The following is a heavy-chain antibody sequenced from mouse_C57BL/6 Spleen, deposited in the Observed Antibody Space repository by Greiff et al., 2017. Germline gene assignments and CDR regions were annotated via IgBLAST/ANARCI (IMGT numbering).Heavy chain of an antibody. CDR3: ARSRDGYYPYAMDY. D-gene: IGHD2-3*01. CDR2: INPNNGGT. J-gene: IGHJ4*01. CDR1: GYTFTDYN. V-gene: IGHV1-18*01. Sequence: EVKLMESGPELVKPGASVKIPCKVSGYTFTDYNMDWVKQSHGKSLEWIGEINPNNGGTIYNQKFKGKATLTVDKSSSTAYMELRSLTSADTAVXYCARSRDGYYPYAMDYWGQGTSVTVSS.